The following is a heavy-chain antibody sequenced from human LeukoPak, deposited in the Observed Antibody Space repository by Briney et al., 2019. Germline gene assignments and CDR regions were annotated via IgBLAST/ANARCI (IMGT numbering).Heavy chain of an antibody. J-gene: IGHJ6*02. Sequence: SEALSLTCTVSGGSINRGYWNWIRQPPGKGLEWIGSIYYGGSTNYNSSLKSRVTMSVDTSKNQFSLKLSSVTAADTAVYYCARRNDPYDMDVWGQGTTVTVTS. CDR3: ARRNDPYDMDV. D-gene: IGHD1-1*01. CDR1: GGSINRGY. V-gene: IGHV4-59*08. CDR2: IYYGGST.